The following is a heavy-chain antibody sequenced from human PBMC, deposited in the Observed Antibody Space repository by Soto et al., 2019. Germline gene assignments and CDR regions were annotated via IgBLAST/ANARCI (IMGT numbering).Heavy chain of an antibody. J-gene: IGHJ4*02. V-gene: IGHV1-8*01. CDR3: ARTPYGDNVDY. D-gene: IGHD4-17*01. CDR1: GYTFTSYD. Sequence: QVQLVQSGAEVKKPGASVKFSCKASGYTFTSYDINWVRQPTGQGLEWMGWMNPNSGNTGYAQKFQGRFTMNRNTSISTAYMELSSLQSDDPAVYYCARTPYGDNVDYWGQGTLVTVSS. CDR2: MNPNSGNT.